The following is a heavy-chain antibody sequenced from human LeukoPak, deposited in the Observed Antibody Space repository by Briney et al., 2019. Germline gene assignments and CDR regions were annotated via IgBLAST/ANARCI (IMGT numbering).Heavy chain of an antibody. D-gene: IGHD3-10*01. CDR2: IYYSGNT. CDR1: SGSITNYY. CDR3: ARGALLWFGDRMEYYFDY. J-gene: IGHJ4*02. V-gene: IGHV4-59*01. Sequence: SETLSLTCTVSSGSITNYYWSWIRQPPGKGLEWIGFIYYSGNTNYNPSLKSRVTISVDTSKNQFSLKLSSVTAADTAVYYCARGALLWFGDRMEYYFDYWGQGTLLTVSS.